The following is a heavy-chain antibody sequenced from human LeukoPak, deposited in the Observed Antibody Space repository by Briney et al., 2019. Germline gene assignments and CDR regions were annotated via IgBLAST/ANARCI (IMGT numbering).Heavy chain of an antibody. CDR2: ISGSGGTT. CDR1: GFTFSSYA. J-gene: IGHJ4*02. V-gene: IGHV3-23*01. CDR3: AKVMYSSNRSFDY. D-gene: IGHD6-13*01. Sequence: GGSLGLSCAASGFTFSSYAMSWVRQAPGKGLEWVSTISGSGGTTYYADSVKGRFTISRDNSKNTLYLQMNSLRAEDTAAYYCAKVMYSSNRSFDYWGQGTLVTVSS.